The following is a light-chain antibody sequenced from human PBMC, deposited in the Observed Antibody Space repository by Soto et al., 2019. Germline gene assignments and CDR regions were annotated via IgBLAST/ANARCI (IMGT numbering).Light chain of an antibody. CDR1: SSDVGGYNY. CDR2: DVS. V-gene: IGLV2-14*01. CDR3: SSYTSSRTLGV. Sequence: QSALTQPASVSGSPGQSITISCTGTSSDVGGYNYVSWYQQHPGKAPKLMIYDVSNRPSGVSNRFSGSKSGNTASLTISGLQAEDEADYYCSSYTSSRTLGVSGGGTKLTVL. J-gene: IGLJ2*01.